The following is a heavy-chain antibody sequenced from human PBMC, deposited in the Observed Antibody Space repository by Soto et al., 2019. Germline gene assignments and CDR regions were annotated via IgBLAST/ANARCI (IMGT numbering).Heavy chain of an antibody. D-gene: IGHD3-10*01. Sequence: ASVKVSCKASGYIFITYGISWVRQAPGQGLEWMGRISPYNGNTNYAQNLQGRVTMTTDTSTSTAYMELRSLISDDTAVYYCARDLDGSGSYYTDHWGQGTSVTVSS. CDR3: ARDLDGSGSYYTDH. V-gene: IGHV1-18*01. CDR1: GYIFITYG. J-gene: IGHJ4*03. CDR2: ISPYNGNT.